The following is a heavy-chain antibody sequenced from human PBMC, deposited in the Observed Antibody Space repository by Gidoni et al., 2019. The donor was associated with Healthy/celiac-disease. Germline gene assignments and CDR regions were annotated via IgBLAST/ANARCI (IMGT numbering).Heavy chain of an antibody. CDR3: AKADNWNHFDY. CDR2: ISGSGGST. Sequence: EVKLFESGGGLVQPGGSLSLSCAASGFTFSSFAMSWVRQAPGKGLEWVSTISGSGGSTYFADSVKGRFTISRDNSKNTLYLQMNSLRAEDTAVFYCAKADNWNHFDYWGQGTLVTVSS. CDR1: GFTFSSFA. J-gene: IGHJ4*02. V-gene: IGHV3-23*01. D-gene: IGHD1-20*01.